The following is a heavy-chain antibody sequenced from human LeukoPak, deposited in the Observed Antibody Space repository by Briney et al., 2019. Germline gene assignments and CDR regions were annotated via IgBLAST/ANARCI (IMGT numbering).Heavy chain of an antibody. D-gene: IGHD2-15*01. CDR3: AKSRGSVVVAAIYY. Sequence: TGRSLRLSCAASGFTFDDYAMHWVRQAPGKGLEWVSGISWNSGSIGYADSVKGRFTISRDNAKNSLYLQMNSLRAEETALYYCAKSRGSVVVAAIYYWGQGTLVTVSS. V-gene: IGHV3-9*01. J-gene: IGHJ4*02. CDR1: GFTFDDYA. CDR2: ISWNSGSI.